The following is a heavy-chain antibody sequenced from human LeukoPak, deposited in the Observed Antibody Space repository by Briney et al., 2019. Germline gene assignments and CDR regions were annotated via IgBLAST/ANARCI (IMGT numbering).Heavy chain of an antibody. Sequence: PSETLSLTCAVYGGSFSGYYWSWIRQPPGKGLEWIGEINHSGSTNYNPSLKSRVTISVDTSKNQFSLKLSSVTAADTAVYYCARRATFGYYYYYYYYMDVWGKGTTVTVSS. V-gene: IGHV4-34*01. J-gene: IGHJ6*03. CDR2: INHSGST. D-gene: IGHD3-10*02. CDR3: ARRATFGYYYYYYYYMDV. CDR1: GGSFSGYY.